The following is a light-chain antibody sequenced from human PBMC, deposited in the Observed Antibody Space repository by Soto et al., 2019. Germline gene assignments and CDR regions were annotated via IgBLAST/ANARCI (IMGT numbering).Light chain of an antibody. CDR1: QSISNW. Sequence: DIQMTQSPSTLSASVGDRVTITCRASQSISNWLAWYQQKPGKAPKLLIYKASSLESGVPSRFSGRGSGTEFTLTISTLQPDDFATYYCQQYNATFGQGTKLEIK. J-gene: IGKJ2*01. CDR2: KAS. CDR3: QQYNAT. V-gene: IGKV1-5*03.